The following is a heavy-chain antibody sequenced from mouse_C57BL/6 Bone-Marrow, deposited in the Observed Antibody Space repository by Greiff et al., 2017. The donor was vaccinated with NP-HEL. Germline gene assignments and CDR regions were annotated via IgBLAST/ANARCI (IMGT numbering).Heavy chain of an antibody. Sequence: EVMLVESGEGLVKPGGSLKLSCAASGFTFSSYAMSWVRQTPEKRLEWVAYISSGGDYIYYADTVKGRFTISRDNARNTLYLQMSSLKSEDTAMYYCTREGGVYYYDAWFAYWGQGTLVTVSA. CDR2: ISSGGDYI. CDR1: GFTFSSYA. CDR3: TREGGVYYYDAWFAY. J-gene: IGHJ3*01. D-gene: IGHD1-1*01. V-gene: IGHV5-9-1*02.